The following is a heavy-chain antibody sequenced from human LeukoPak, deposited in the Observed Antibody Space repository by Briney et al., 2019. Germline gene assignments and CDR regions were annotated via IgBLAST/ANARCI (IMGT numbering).Heavy chain of an antibody. J-gene: IGHJ4*02. CDR1: GFSFTTSA. V-gene: IGHV3-23*01. D-gene: IGHD4-17*01. CDR2: ISDSGDRT. Sequence: GGSLRLSCAASGFSFTTSAMNWVRQAPGKGLEWVSGISDSGDRTYYADSVKGRFTISRDNSKNTLYLQMNSLRAEDTAVYYCAKLGDRMTTVTSDYWGQGTLVTVSS. CDR3: AKLGDRMTTVTSDY.